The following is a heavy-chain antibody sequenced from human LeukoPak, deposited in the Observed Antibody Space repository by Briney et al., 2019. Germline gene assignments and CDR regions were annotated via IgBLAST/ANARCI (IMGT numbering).Heavy chain of an antibody. CDR1: GFTLSNTW. CDR3: ARVRGPTISVAGRYFDY. D-gene: IGHD6-19*01. J-gene: IGHJ4*03. CDR2: ISGSGGST. V-gene: IGHV3-23*01. Sequence: PGGSLRLSCVASGFTLSNTWMSWVRQAPGKGLEWVSAISGSGGSTYYADFVKGRFSISRDNSKNTLFLQMNSLTAEDTAVYYCARVRGPTISVAGRYFDYWGQGSLVTVSS.